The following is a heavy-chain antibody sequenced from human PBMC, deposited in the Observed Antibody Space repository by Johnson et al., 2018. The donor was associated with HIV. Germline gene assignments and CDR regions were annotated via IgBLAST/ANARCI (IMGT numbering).Heavy chain of an antibody. CDR2: IWYDGSNK. CDR1: GFTFSSYG. D-gene: IGHD1-26*01. Sequence: VQLLESGGGLVKPGRSLRLSCAASGFTFSSYGMHWVRQAPGKGLEWVAVIWYDGSNKYYADSVKGRFTISSDNSKNTLYLQMNSLRAEDTAVYYCAKEGGSYSMGRDAFDIWGQGTMVTVSS. J-gene: IGHJ3*02. V-gene: IGHV3-33*06. CDR3: AKEGGSYSMGRDAFDI.